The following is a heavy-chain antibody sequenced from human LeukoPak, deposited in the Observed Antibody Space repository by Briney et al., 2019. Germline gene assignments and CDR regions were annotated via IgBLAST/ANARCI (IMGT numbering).Heavy chain of an antibody. D-gene: IGHD2-2*01. J-gene: IGHJ4*02. V-gene: IGHV1-2*02. CDR2: IDPNSGGT. CDR1: GYTFTGYY. Sequence: ASVKVSCKASGYTFTGYYMHWVRQAPGQGLEWMGWIDPNSGGTNYAQKFQGRVTMTRDTSISTAYMELSRLRSDDTAVYYCARGYCSSTSCSYYFDYWGQGTLVTVSS. CDR3: ARGYCSSTSCSYYFDY.